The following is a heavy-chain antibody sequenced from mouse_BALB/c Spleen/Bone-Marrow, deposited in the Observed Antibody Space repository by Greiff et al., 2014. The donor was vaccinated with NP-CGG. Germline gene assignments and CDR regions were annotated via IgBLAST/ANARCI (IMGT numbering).Heavy chain of an antibody. Sequence: EVQLQQSGPELEKPGASVRISCKASGCSFTGYNIDWVRQSNGKSPEWIGYIDPYSGGTSYYQRFKDRATLTVDKSSSTAYMQLKSLTSEDSAVYYCARSLLRRDALDYWGQGTSVTASS. D-gene: IGHD2-12*01. V-gene: IGHV1S135*01. CDR2: IDPYSGGT. CDR3: ARSLLRRDALDY. CDR1: GCSFTGYN. J-gene: IGHJ4*01.